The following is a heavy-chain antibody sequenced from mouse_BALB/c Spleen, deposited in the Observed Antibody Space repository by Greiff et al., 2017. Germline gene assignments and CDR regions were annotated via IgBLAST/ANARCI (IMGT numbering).Heavy chain of an antibody. CDR2: ISSGGGST. CDR3: ARHIANWYYFDY. V-gene: IGHV5-12-1*01. Sequence: DVMLVESGGGLVKPGGSLKLSCAASGFAFSSYDMSWVRQTPEKRLEWVAYISSGGGSTYYPDTVKGRFTISRDNAKNTLYLQMSSLKSEDTAMYYCARHIANWYYFDYWGQGTTLTVSS. D-gene: IGHD4-1*01. CDR1: GFAFSSYD. J-gene: IGHJ2*01.